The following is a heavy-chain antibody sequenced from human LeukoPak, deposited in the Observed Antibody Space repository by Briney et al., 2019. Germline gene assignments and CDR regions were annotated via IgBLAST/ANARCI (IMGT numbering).Heavy chain of an antibody. V-gene: IGHV3-48*03. CDR1: GFTFRSHE. CDR2: ISTSGSII. J-gene: IGHJ4*02. Sequence: PGGSLRLSCAVSGFTFRSHEMNWVRQAPGKGLEWISYISTSGSIIYYADSVKGQFTISRDNARNSLFLQMGSLKVEDTAVYYCARASYNSDWYFDQWGQGTLVTVSS. CDR3: ARASYNSDWYFDQ. D-gene: IGHD6-19*01.